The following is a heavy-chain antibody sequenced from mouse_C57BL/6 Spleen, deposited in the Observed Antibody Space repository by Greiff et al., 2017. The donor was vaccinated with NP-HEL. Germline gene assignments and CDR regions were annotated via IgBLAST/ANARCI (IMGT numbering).Heavy chain of an antibody. Sequence: EVHLQQSGAELVKPGASVKLSCKASGYTFTDYYMHWVKQRPGQSLEWIGDINPNNGGTIYNQKFKGKATLTGDKSSSTAYMELRSLTSEDTAVYYCARRLITTGVAPYWYVDVWGTETAVAVSS. D-gene: IGHD1-1*01. J-gene: IGHJ1*03. CDR3: ARRLITTGVAPYWYVDV. CDR1: GYTFTDYY. V-gene: IGHV1-18*01. CDR2: INPNNGGT.